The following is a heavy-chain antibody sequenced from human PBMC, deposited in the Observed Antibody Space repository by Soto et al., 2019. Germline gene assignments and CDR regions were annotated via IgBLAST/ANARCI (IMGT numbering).Heavy chain of an antibody. CDR2: ISYDGSNK. V-gene: IGHV3-30-3*01. Sequence: QVQLVESGGGVVQPGRSLRLSCAASGFTFSSYAMHWVRQAPGKGLEWVAVISYDGSNKYYADSVKGRCTISRDNSKNTLYLQMNSLRAEDTAVYYCARAYEGDYFAYWGQGTLVTVSS. CDR1: GFTFSSYA. J-gene: IGHJ4*02. CDR3: ARAYEGDYFAY. D-gene: IGHD3-16*01.